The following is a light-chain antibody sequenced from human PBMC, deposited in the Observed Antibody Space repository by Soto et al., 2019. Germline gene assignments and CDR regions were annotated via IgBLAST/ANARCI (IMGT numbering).Light chain of an antibody. CDR1: SSDIGSYNY. CDR3: SSYTSSRTLV. V-gene: IGLV2-14*01. CDR2: DVS. Sequence: QSALTQPASVSGSPGKSITISCTGTSSDIGSYNYVSWYQQHPGKAPKLMIYDVSKRPSGVSNRFSGSKSGYTASLTISGLQAEDEADYYCSSYTSSRTLVFGGGTKLTVL. J-gene: IGLJ2*01.